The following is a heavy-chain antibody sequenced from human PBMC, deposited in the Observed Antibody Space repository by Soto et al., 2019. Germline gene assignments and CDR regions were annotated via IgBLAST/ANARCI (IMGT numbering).Heavy chain of an antibody. Sequence: PSETLSLTCAGSCGSISSTNWWTWVRQSPGRGLEWIGEIYHSGTTNYSPSLKSRVNIAVDMSTNHLSLTLISVTAADTAVYYCAFPATADFDYWGKGILVTVS. CDR2: IYHSGTT. V-gene: IGHV4-4*02. CDR1: CGSISSTNW. D-gene: IGHD6-13*01. J-gene: IGHJ4*02. CDR3: AFPATADFDY.